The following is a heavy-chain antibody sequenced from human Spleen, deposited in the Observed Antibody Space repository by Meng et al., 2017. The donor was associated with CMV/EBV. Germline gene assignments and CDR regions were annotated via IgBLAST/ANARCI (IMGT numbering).Heavy chain of an antibody. CDR2: INSDGSST. V-gene: IGHV3-74*01. CDR1: GFTFSSNW. CDR3: ARDGEQQPFDY. Sequence: GGSLRLSCAASGFTFSSNWMHWFRQAPGKGLVWVSRINSDGSSTSYADSVKGRFTISRDNAKNTLYLQMNRLRAEDTAVYYCARDGEQQPFDYWGQGTLVTVSS. D-gene: IGHD6-13*01. J-gene: IGHJ4*02.